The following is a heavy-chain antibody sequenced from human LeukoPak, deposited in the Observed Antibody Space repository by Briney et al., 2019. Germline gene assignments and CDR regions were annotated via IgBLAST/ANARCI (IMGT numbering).Heavy chain of an antibody. D-gene: IGHD5-24*01. J-gene: IGHJ5*02. CDR3: AKDPREGYNFEWYRFDP. V-gene: IGHV3-21*06. CDR2: ITRSNYI. Sequence: GGSLRLSCTASGFTFSSYSMNWVRQAPGKGLEWVSSITRSNYIYYADSVKGRFTISRDNAKNSLYLQMNSLRAEDTAVYYCAKDPREGYNFEWYRFDPRGQGTLVTVSS. CDR1: GFTFSSYS.